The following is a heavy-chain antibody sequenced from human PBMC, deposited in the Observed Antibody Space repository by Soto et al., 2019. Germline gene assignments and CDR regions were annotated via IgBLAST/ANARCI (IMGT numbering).Heavy chain of an antibody. Sequence: QVQLVQSGAEVKKPGASVKVSCKASGYTFTRYAIHWVRQAPGQSLEWMGWINAGNGNTKYSQKFQDRVTITRDTSASTAYMELSSLRSEDTAVYYCARDEDYWGQGTLVTVSS. V-gene: IGHV1-3*01. J-gene: IGHJ4*02. CDR1: GYTFTRYA. CDR3: ARDEDY. CDR2: INAGNGNT.